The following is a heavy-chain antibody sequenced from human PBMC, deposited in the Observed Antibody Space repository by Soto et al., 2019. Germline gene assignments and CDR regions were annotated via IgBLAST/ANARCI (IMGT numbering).Heavy chain of an antibody. J-gene: IGHJ4*02. D-gene: IGHD3-9*01. CDR2: ISYDGSNK. V-gene: IGHV3-30*18. CDR3: ANVLRYFDWLPPFDD. CDR1: GFTFSSYG. Sequence: PGGSLRLSCAASGFTFSSYGMHWVRQAPGKGLEWVAVISYDGSNKYYADSVKGRFTISRDNSKNTLYLQMNSLRAEDTAVYYCANVLRYFDWLPPFDDSGQGTLVTVSS.